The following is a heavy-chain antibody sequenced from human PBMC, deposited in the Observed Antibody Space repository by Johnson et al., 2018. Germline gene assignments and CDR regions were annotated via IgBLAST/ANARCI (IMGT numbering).Heavy chain of an antibody. CDR3: ARAQYSSSGHYYYGMDV. CDR2: IIPIFGTA. D-gene: IGHD6-6*01. Sequence: VQLVEAGAEVKKPGSSVKVSCKASGGTFSSYTISWVRQAPGQGLEWMGRIIPIFGTANHAQKFQGRVTITADESTSTAYMELSTLRAEDTAVYYCARAQYSSSGHYYYGMDVWGQGTTVTVSS. V-gene: IGHV1-69*18. CDR1: GGTFSSYT. J-gene: IGHJ6*02.